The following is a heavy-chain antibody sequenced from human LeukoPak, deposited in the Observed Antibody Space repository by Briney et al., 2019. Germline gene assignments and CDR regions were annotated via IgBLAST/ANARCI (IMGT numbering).Heavy chain of an antibody. CDR3: ARVYSSGWYMGDVY. CDR1: RFTFSSYG. CDR2: IWYGGNNE. V-gene: IGHV3-33*08. D-gene: IGHD6-19*01. Sequence: GGSLRLSCAASRFTFSSYGMHWVRQAPGKGLEWVAVIWYGGNNEYYADSVKGRFTISRDNAKNTLYLQMNSLRAEDTAVYYCARVYSSGWYMGDVYWGQGTLVTVSS. J-gene: IGHJ4*02.